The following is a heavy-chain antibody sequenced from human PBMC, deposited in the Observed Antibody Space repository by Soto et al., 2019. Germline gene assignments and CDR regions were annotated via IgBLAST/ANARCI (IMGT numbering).Heavy chain of an antibody. D-gene: IGHD1-1*01. CDR2: INHSGRT. CDR3: AREVPSRYFDL. CDR1: GASFSDSY. J-gene: IGHJ2*01. V-gene: IGHV4-34*01. Sequence: QVRLQQWGAGLLKPSETLSLTCAVYGASFSDSYWNWIRQPPGKGLEWIGEINHSGRTIYNTSLESRVTISLDTSRKQFTLKMRSATAADTAVYYCAREVPSRYFDLWGRGTPVTVSS.